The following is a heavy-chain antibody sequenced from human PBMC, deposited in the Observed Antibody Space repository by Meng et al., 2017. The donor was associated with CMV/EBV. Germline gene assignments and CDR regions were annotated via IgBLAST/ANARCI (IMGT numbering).Heavy chain of an antibody. J-gene: IGHJ5*02. CDR1: GYTFTSYD. D-gene: IGHD6-13*01. Sequence: ASAKVSCKASGYTFTSYDINWVRQATGQGLEWMGWMNPNSGNTGYAQKFQGRVTMTRNTSISTAYMELSSLRSEDTAVYYCARARIAGGFDPWGQGTLVAVSS. V-gene: IGHV1-8*01. CDR3: ARARIAGGFDP. CDR2: MNPNSGNT.